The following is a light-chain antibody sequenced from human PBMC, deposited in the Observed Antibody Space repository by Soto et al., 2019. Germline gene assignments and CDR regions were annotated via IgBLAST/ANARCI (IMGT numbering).Light chain of an antibody. CDR2: EVS. CDR3: SSYTRSNSREYV. V-gene: IGLV2-14*01. CDR1: IGDVGGYDY. J-gene: IGLJ1*01. Sequence: QSALTQPASVSGSPGQSITISCAGSIGDVGGYDYVSWYQQHPGKAPKLIIHEVSNRPPGVSNRFSGSKSGITASLTISGPQAEDEADYSCSSYTRSNSREYVFGTGTTVTVL.